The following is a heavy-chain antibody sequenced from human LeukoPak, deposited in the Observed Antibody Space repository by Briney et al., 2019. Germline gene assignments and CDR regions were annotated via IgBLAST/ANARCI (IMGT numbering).Heavy chain of an antibody. CDR2: IYHSGST. J-gene: IGHJ3*02. CDR1: GGSISSGGYS. V-gene: IGHV4-30-2*01. CDR3: ARVGPIGIMFGGVIARAFDI. Sequence: PSETLSLTCAVSGGSISSGGYSWSWIRQPPGKGLEWIGYIYHSGSTYYNPSLKSRVTISVDRSKNQFSLKLSSVTAADTAVYYCARVGPIGIMFGGVIARAFDIWGQGTMVTVSS. D-gene: IGHD3-16*02.